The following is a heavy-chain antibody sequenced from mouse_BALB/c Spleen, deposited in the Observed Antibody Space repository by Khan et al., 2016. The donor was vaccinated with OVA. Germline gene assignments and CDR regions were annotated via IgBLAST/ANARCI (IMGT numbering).Heavy chain of an antibody. D-gene: IGHD2-1*01. CDR3: AKSFYSHYYAMDY. Sequence: VQLQESGPGLVAPSQSLSITCTVSGFSLTTYGVTWVRQPPGKGLEWLGVIWGDGNTDYHSALISRLSISQDNSESQVFLKLNSLQTDDTATYYCAKSFYSHYYAMDYWGQGTSVTVSS. CDR1: GFSLTTYG. CDR2: IWGDGNT. V-gene: IGHV2-3*01. J-gene: IGHJ4*01.